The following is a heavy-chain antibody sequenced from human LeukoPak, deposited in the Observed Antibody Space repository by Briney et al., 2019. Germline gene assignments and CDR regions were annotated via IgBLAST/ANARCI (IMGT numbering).Heavy chain of an antibody. J-gene: IGHJ3*02. V-gene: IGHV4-39*07. CDR2: INHSGST. D-gene: IGHD6-6*01. Sequence: PSETLSLTCTVSGGSISSSSYYWGWIRQPPGKGLEWIGEINHSGSTNYNPSLKSRVTISVDTSKNQFSLKLSSVTAADTAVYYCARWPPILEYSSPQAVRDAFDIWGQGTMVTVSS. CDR1: GGSISSSSYY. CDR3: ARWPPILEYSSPQAVRDAFDI.